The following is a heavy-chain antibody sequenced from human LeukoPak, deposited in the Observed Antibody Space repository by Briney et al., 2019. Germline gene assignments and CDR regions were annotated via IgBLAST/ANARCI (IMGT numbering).Heavy chain of an antibody. D-gene: IGHD4-17*01. CDR1: GFTFSSYW. Sequence: GGSLRLSCAASGFTFSSYWMSWVRQAPGKGLEWVSVIYSGGSTYYADSVKGRFTISRDNSKNTLYLQMNSLRAEDTAVYYCARDPNYGDPTAYYYGMDVWGQGTTVTVSS. J-gene: IGHJ6*02. V-gene: IGHV3-66*02. CDR3: ARDPNYGDPTAYYYGMDV. CDR2: IYSGGST.